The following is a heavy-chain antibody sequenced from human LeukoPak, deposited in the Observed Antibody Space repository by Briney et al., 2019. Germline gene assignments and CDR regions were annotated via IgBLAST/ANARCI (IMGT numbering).Heavy chain of an antibody. CDR3: ARDWSSWPYCYYGMDV. CDR2: INPNSGGT. D-gene: IGHD6-13*01. Sequence: ASVKVSCKASGYTFTGYYMHWVRQAPGQGLEWMGWINPNSGGTNYAQKFQGRVTMTRDTSISTAYMELSRLRSDDTAVYYCARDWSSWPYCYYGMDVWGQGTTVTVSS. J-gene: IGHJ6*02. CDR1: GYTFTGYY. V-gene: IGHV1-2*02.